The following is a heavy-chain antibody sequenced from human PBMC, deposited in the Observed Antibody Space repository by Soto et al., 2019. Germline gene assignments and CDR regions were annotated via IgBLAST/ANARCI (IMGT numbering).Heavy chain of an antibody. CDR3: AAYNASRHAAFDI. CDR1: GFTIKTYW. CDR2: MNEDANKK. J-gene: IGHJ3*02. Sequence: PGGSLRLSCEVSGFTIKTYWMSWVCQAPGKGLEWLANMNEDANKKYYEGSVKGRFTILRDSAGSALLLIMDSLRAEYTAVYFCAAYNASRHAAFDIWGRGTLVTVSS. D-gene: IGHD1-20*01. V-gene: IGHV3-7*01.